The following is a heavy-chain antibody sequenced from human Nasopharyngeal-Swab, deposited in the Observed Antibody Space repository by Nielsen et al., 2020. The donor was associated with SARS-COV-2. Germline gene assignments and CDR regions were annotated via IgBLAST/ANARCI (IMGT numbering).Heavy chain of an antibody. CDR3: ARSDTAMGVGH. Sequence: VRQMPGKALEWMGRIDPSDSYTNYSPSFQGHVTISADKSISTAYLQWSSLKASDTAMYYCARSDTAMGVGHWGQGTLVTVSS. V-gene: IGHV5-10-1*01. D-gene: IGHD5-18*01. CDR2: IDPSDSYT. J-gene: IGHJ5*02.